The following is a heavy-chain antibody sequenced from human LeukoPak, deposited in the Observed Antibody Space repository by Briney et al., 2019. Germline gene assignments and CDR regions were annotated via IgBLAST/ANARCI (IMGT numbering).Heavy chain of an antibody. Sequence: PGGSLRLSCAASGFTFRSYNFHWVRQAPGKGLEWVSFISSSSSSIYYADSVKGRFTISRDNAKNTLYLQMNSLRAEDTAVYYCARDLTRGGSLAYWGQGTLVTVSS. CDR2: ISSSSSSI. CDR3: ARDLTRGGSLAY. CDR1: GFTFRSYN. D-gene: IGHD2-15*01. V-gene: IGHV3-21*01. J-gene: IGHJ4*02.